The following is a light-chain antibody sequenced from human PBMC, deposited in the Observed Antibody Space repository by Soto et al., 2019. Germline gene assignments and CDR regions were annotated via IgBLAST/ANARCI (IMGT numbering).Light chain of an antibody. CDR1: SSDVGGYNY. Sequence: QSALTQPRSVSGSPGKSVTISCTGTSSDVGGYNYVSWYQQHPGKAPKLMIYDVSKRPSGVPDRFSGSKSGNTASLTISGLQAKDEADYYCCSYAGSYTGIFGGGTKLT. J-gene: IGLJ2*01. V-gene: IGLV2-11*01. CDR3: CSYAGSYTGI. CDR2: DVS.